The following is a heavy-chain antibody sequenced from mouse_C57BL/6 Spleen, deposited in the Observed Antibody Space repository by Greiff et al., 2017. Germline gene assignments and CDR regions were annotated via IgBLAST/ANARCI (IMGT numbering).Heavy chain of an antibody. CDR2: IYPRDGST. CDR3: ARRGGLGRDYFDY. CDR1: GYTFTDHT. Sequence: VQLQESDAELVKPGASVKISCKVSGYTFTDHTIHWMKQRPEQGLEWIGYIYPRDGSTKYNEKFKGKATLTADKSSSTAYMQLNSLTSEDSAVYFCARRGGLGRDYFDYWGQGTTLTVSS. J-gene: IGHJ2*01. D-gene: IGHD4-1*01. V-gene: IGHV1-78*01.